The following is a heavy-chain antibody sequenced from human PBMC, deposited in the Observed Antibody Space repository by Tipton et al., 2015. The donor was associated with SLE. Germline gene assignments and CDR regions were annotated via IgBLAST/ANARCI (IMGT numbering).Heavy chain of an antibody. V-gene: IGHV3-48*03. Sequence: SLRLSCAASGFTFSSYEMNWVRQAPGKGLEWVSYISSSGSTTYYADSVKGRFTISRDNAKNSLFLQMNSLRAEDTAIYYCTSPQLYGTDAFDIWGQGTMVTVSS. CDR3: TSPQLYGTDAFDI. CDR1: GFTFSSYE. CDR2: ISSSGSTT. D-gene: IGHD2-8*01. J-gene: IGHJ3*02.